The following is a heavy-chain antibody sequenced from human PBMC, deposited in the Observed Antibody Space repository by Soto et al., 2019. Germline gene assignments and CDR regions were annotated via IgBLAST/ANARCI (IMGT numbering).Heavy chain of an antibody. J-gene: IGHJ4*02. D-gene: IGHD5-12*01. V-gene: IGHV3-7*01. CDR1: GFTFSSYW. CDR3: ARDGYSGYDPSPNDY. CDR2: IKQDGSEK. Sequence: PGGSLRLSCGASGFTFSSYWMSWVRQAPGKGLEWVANIKQDGSEKYYVDSVKGRFTISRDNAKNSLYLQMNSLRAEDTAVYYCARDGYSGYDPSPNDYWGQGTLVTVSS.